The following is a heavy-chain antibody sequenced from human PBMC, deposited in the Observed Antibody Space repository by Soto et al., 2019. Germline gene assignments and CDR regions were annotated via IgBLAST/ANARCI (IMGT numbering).Heavy chain of an antibody. CDR1: GGSISSYY. CDR2: IYYSGST. D-gene: IGHD2-21*02. V-gene: IGHV4-59*01. CDR3: AREVGTYCGGDCYNWLHP. Sequence: SETLSLTCTVSGGSISSYYWSWIRQPPGKGLEWIGYIYYSGSTNYNPSLKSRVTISVDTSKNQFSLKLSSVTAADTAVYYCAREVGTYCGGDCYNWLHPCGPGTLLTFST. J-gene: IGHJ5*02.